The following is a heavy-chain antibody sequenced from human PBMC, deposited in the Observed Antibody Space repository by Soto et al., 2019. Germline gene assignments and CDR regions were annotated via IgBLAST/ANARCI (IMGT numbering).Heavy chain of an antibody. Sequence: GASVKVSCKASGYTFTSYGISWVRQAPGQGLEWMGWISAYNGNTNYAQKLQGRVTMTTDTSTSTAYMELRSLRSGDTAVYYCARDRYGVATDYYYYYGMDVWGQGTTVTVSS. CDR3: ARDRYGVATDYYYYYGMDV. CDR2: ISAYNGNT. CDR1: GYTFTSYG. J-gene: IGHJ6*02. D-gene: IGHD5-12*01. V-gene: IGHV1-18*01.